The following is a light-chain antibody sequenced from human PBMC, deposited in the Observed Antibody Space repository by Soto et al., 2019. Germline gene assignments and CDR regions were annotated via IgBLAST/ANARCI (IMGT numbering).Light chain of an antibody. CDR1: SSNIGSNT. J-gene: IGLJ1*01. CDR3: ATWDDSLKRV. V-gene: IGLV1-44*01. CDR2: SNN. Sequence: QSVLTQPPSASGTPGQRVTISCSGSSSNIGSNTVNWYQQLPGTAPKLLIYSNNQRPSGVPDRFSGSKSGTSASLAISALQSEDEADYYCATWDDSLKRVFGTGTKVTVL.